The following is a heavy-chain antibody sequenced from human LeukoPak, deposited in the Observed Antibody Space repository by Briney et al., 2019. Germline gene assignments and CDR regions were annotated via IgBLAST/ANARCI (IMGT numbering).Heavy chain of an antibody. V-gene: IGHV1-18*01. D-gene: IGHD6-19*01. CDR1: GYTFTSYG. J-gene: IGHJ6*02. CDR3: ARDHLLFSGRPHYYYYYGMDV. CDR2: ISAYNGNT. Sequence: GASVKVSCKASGYTFTSYGISWVRQAPGQGLEWMGWISAYNGNTNYAQKLQGRVTMTTDTSTSTAYMELRSLRSDDTAVYYCARDHLLFSGRPHYYYYYGMDVWGQGTTVTVSS.